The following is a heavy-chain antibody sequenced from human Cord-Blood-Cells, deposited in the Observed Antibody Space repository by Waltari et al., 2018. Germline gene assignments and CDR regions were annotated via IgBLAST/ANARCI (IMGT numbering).Heavy chain of an antibody. V-gene: IGHV1-69*01. D-gene: IGHD5-12*01. CDR1: GGTFSSYA. J-gene: IGHJ4*02. Sequence: QVQLVQSGAEVKKPGSSVKVSCKASGGTFSSYATSWVRPAPGQGLEGKGGIIPSFGTANYAQEFQGRVTITADESTSTAYMELSSLRSEDTAVYYCAREGRSGYSGYDYWGQGTLVTVSS. CDR3: AREGRSGYSGYDY. CDR2: IIPSFGTA.